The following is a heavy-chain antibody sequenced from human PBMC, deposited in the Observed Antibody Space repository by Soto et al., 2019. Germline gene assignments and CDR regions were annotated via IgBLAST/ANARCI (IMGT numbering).Heavy chain of an antibody. D-gene: IGHD4-17*01. V-gene: IGHV3-33*01. CDR1: GFTFSSYG. J-gene: IGHJ4*02. CDR3: ARDRGSYGDASLDY. CDR2: IWNDGSNK. Sequence: QVQLVESGGGVVQPGRSLRLSCAASGFTFSSYGMHWVREAPGKGLEWVAVIWNDGSNKYYADSVKGRFTISRDNSKNALSLHMNGLRAEDTAVYYCARDRGSYGDASLDYWGQGTLVTVSS.